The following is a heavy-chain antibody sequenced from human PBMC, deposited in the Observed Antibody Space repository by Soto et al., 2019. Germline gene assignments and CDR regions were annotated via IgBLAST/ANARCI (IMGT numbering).Heavy chain of an antibody. CDR1: GYDFNTHW. CDR2: MYPGDSDT. V-gene: IGHV5-51*01. CDR3: ARLPRDCNKTSCYYADH. Sequence: PGESLKISCRGSGYDFNTHWFGWVRQLPWRGLEWVGIMYPGDSDTRYNPSLQGHVTLSADVTVSTAFLQWRSLKTSDTGMYFCARLPRDCNKTSCYYADHWGHGTQVTVSS. J-gene: IGHJ4*01. D-gene: IGHD2-2*01.